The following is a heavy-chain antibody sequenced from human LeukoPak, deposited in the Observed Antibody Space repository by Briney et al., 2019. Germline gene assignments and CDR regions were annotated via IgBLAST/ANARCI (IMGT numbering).Heavy chain of an antibody. J-gene: IGHJ4*02. CDR1: GYTFTSYG. CDR3: ARTRLYCSGGSCYSEYFDY. D-gene: IGHD2-15*01. V-gene: IGHV1-18*01. CDR2: ISAYNGNT. Sequence: ASVKVSCKASGYTFTSYGISWVRQAPGQGLEWMGWISAYNGNTNYAQKLQGRVTMTTDTSTSTAYMELRSLRSDDTAVYYCARTRLYCSGGSCYSEYFDYWGQGTLVTASS.